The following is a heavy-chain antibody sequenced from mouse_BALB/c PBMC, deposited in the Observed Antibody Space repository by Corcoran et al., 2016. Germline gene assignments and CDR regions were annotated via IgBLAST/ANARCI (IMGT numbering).Heavy chain of an antibody. CDR3: ARSDTTARFAY. Sequence: QLQLQQSGAELMKPGASVKISCKATGYTFSSYWIEWVKQRPGHGLEWIGAILPGSGSTNYNEKFKGKATFTADTSSNTAYMQLSSLTSEDAAVYYCARSDTTARFAYWGQGTLVTVSA. D-gene: IGHD1-2*01. CDR2: ILPGSGST. CDR1: GYTFSSYW. V-gene: IGHV1-9*01. J-gene: IGHJ3*01.